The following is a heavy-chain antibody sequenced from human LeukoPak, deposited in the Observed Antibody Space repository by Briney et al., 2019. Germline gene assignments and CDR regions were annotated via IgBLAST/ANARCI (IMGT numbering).Heavy chain of an antibody. D-gene: IGHD4-23*01. J-gene: IGHJ3*01. CDR1: GYTFTGYY. CDR3: ARGGGNLPIYAFDF. V-gene: IGHV1-2*02. Sequence: ASVKVSCKASGYTFTGYYIHWVRQAPGQGLEGMGWIYPDSGGTYYAQRFQGGVTMTRDTSINTAYMELSRLRSDDSAVYYCARGGGNLPIYAFDFWGQGSMVTVSS. CDR2: IYPDSGGT.